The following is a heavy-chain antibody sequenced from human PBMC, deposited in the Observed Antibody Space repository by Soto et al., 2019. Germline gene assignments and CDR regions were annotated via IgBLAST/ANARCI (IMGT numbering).Heavy chain of an antibody. V-gene: IGHV6-1*01. CDR2: TYFRSRWYI. Sequence: PSQTLSLTCAISGDSVSSKTAAWNWIRQSPSRGLEWLGRTYFRSRWYIDYAISVKSRITINPDTFKNQFSLLLNSVTPEDTAVYYCARVSFDHFVHWFDPWGQGTLVTVSS. D-gene: IGHD3-9*01. J-gene: IGHJ5*02. CDR3: ARVSFDHFVHWFDP. CDR1: GDSVSSKTAA.